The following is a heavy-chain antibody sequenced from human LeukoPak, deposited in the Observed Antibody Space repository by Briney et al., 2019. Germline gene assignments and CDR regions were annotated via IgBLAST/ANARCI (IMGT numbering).Heavy chain of an antibody. Sequence: PSETLSLTCTVSGYSISSGYYWGWIRQPPGKGLEWIGSIYHSGSTYYNPSLKSRVTISVDTSKNQFSLKLSSVTAADTAVYYCAREYVYYGSGSPAENYFDYWGQGTLVTVSS. CDR1: GYSISSGYY. CDR3: AREYVYYGSGSPAENYFDY. CDR2: IYHSGST. D-gene: IGHD3-10*01. J-gene: IGHJ4*02. V-gene: IGHV4-38-2*02.